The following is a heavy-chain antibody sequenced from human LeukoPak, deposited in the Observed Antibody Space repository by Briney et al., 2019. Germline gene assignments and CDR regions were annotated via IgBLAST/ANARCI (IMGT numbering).Heavy chain of an antibody. D-gene: IGHD4-17*01. CDR3: TKHYGDYRSFDY. V-gene: IGHV3-23*01. CDR2: IDTSGFTT. J-gene: IGHJ4*02. CDR1: GSTFSSYA. Sequence: GGSLRLSCAASGSTFSSYAMSWVRQAPGSGLEWVSVIDTSGFTTYYADSVKGRFTISRDNSKSTLYLQMNSLRAEDTAVYYCTKHYGDYRSFDYWGQGTLVTVSS.